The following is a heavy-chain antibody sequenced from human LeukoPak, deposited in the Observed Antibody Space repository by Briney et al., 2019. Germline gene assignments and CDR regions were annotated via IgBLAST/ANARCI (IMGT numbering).Heavy chain of an antibody. CDR1: GFTFSSYW. J-gene: IGHJ4*02. D-gene: IGHD4-17*01. Sequence: GGSLRLSCAASGFTFSSYWMSWVRQAPGKGLEWVANIKQDGSEKYYVDSVKGRFTISRDNAKNSLYLQMNSLRAEDTAVYYCASEESYGDYDAGNDYWGQGTLVTVSS. V-gene: IGHV3-7*03. CDR3: ASEESYGDYDAGNDY. CDR2: IKQDGSEK.